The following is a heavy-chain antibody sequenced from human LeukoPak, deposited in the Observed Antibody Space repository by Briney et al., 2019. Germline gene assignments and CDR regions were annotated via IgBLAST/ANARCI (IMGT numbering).Heavy chain of an antibody. Sequence: PGGSLRLSCAASGFTFSSYGMHWVRQAPGKGLGWVAFIRYDGSNKYYADSVKGRFTISRDNSKNTLYLQMNSLRAEDTAVYYCAKISPYSSSGRRNYYYYYMDVWGKGTTVTVSS. D-gene: IGHD6-6*01. CDR3: AKISPYSSSGRRNYYYYYMDV. J-gene: IGHJ6*03. CDR2: IRYDGSNK. V-gene: IGHV3-30*02. CDR1: GFTFSSYG.